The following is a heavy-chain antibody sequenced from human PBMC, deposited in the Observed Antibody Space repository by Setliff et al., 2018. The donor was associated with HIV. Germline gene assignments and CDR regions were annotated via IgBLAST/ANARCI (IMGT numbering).Heavy chain of an antibody. D-gene: IGHD3-10*01. V-gene: IGHV4-59*08. CDR2: VFYTGST. CDR3: ARQITMVRGVYQPYYYYYMDV. CDR1: GGSIRGYY. Sequence: SETLSLTCTVSGGSIRGYYWSWLRQPPGKGLEWIGYVFYTGSTTYSPSLKSRLTISVDTSKNQFSLKLSSVTAADTAVYYCARQITMVRGVYQPYYYYYMDVWGKGTTVTVSS. J-gene: IGHJ6*03.